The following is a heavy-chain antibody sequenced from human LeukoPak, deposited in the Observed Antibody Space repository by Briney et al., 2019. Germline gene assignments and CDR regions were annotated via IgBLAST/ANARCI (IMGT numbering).Heavy chain of an antibody. Sequence: ASVKVSCEASGYTFTNYGVSWVRQAPGQGLEWMGWISGYNGYTNYAQKFQFRVTMTTDTSTSTAYMELRSLTSDDTAVYYCARDKAVTTELTQYFHHWGQGTLVTVSS. J-gene: IGHJ1*01. V-gene: IGHV1-18*01. CDR3: ARDKAVTTELTQYFHH. CDR2: ISGYNGYT. CDR1: GYTFTNYG. D-gene: IGHD4-11*01.